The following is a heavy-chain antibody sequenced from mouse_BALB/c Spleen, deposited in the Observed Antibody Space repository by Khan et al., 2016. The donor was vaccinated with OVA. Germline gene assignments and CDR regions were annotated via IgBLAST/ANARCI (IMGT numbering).Heavy chain of an antibody. CDR3: ARDYWFVY. CDR2: ISTGGRT. Sequence: EVKLMESGGGLVTPGRSLKVSCAASGFTFSNYAMSWVRQTPEKRLEWVASISTGGRTYYPDSVKGRFTISRDNARNILYLQMSSLRSEDTAMYYCARDYWFVYWGQGTLVTVSA. CDR1: GFTFSNYA. J-gene: IGHJ3*01. V-gene: IGHV5-6-5*01.